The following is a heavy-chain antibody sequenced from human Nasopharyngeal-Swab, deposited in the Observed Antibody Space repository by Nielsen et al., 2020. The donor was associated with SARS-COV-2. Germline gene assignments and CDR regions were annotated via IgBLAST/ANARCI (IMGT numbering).Heavy chain of an antibody. D-gene: IGHD6-19*01. J-gene: IGHJ4*02. CDR2: ISSSGTST. Sequence: WVRKAPGQGLEWMAYISSSGTSTNYAPNIQGRVTMTRGTATSTIYMELSSLTSEDTAVYYCAGEGSGEKKFDFWGQGTLVTVSS. CDR3: AGEGSGEKKFDF. V-gene: IGHV1-46*01.